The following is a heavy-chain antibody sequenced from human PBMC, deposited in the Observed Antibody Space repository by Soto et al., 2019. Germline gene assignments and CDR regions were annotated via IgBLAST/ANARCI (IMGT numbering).Heavy chain of an antibody. CDR3: ACWGHIVPVAPSGFDR. D-gene: IGHD2-8*02. Sequence: GGSLRLSCAASGFPFTNYWMNWVRQTPGKGLMWVSRISPDGSDVGYADSVEGRFTVSRDNAKNTLYLQMHSLRAEDTAMYYCACWGHIVPVAPSGFDRWGQRTLFTVSS. CDR2: ISPDGSDV. CDR1: GFPFTNYW. J-gene: IGHJ4*02. V-gene: IGHV3-74*01.